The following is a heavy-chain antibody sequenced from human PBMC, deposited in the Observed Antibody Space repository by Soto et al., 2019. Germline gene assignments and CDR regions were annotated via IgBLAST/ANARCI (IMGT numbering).Heavy chain of an antibody. CDR3: ARKNPGTLWELPDY. V-gene: IGHV3-30*03. Sequence: QVQLVESGGGVVQPGRSLRLSCAASGFIFSTYGMHWVRQAPGKGLEWVAVTASDGSNQYYGDSVKGRFTVSRDNSRDTLYLQMHRLRLDDTAVYYCARKNPGTLWELPDYWGQGTLVTVSS. CDR1: GFIFSTYG. D-gene: IGHD3-16*01. J-gene: IGHJ4*02. CDR2: TASDGSNQ.